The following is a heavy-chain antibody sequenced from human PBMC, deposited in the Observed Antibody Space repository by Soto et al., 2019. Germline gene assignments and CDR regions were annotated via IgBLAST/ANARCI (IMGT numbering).Heavy chain of an antibody. Sequence: PSDPLSLPCAVYGGSFSGYYWSWIRQPPGKGLEWIGEINHSGSTNYNPSLKSRVTISVDTSKNQFSLKLSSVTAADTAVYYCARSRILTGYTHYYYYYGMDVWGQGTTVTVSS. J-gene: IGHJ6*02. CDR1: GGSFSGYY. D-gene: IGHD3-9*01. CDR2: INHSGST. CDR3: ARSRILTGYTHYYYYYGMDV. V-gene: IGHV4-34*01.